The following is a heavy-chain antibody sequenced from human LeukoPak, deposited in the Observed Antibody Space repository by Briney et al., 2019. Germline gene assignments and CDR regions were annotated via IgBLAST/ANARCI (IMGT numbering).Heavy chain of an antibody. CDR3: AKGALAAAGSGFDY. V-gene: IGHV3-23*01. CDR1: GGSISSSG. D-gene: IGHD6-13*01. J-gene: IGHJ4*02. CDR2: VSASGGST. Sequence: ETLSLTCTVSGGSISSSGFYWGWIRQPPGKGLEWVSSVSASGGSTYHADSVKGRFTISRDNSKNTLHLQMNSLRADDTALYYCAKGALAAAGSGFDYWGQGTLVTVSS.